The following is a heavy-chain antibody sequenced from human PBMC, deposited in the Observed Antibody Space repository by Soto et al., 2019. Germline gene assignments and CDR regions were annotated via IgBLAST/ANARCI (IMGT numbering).Heavy chain of an antibody. CDR2: ISGSGGST. D-gene: IGHD6-13*01. Sequence: GGSLRLSCAASGFTFSSYAMSWVRQASGKGLEWVSAISGSGGSTYYADSVKGRFTISRDNSKNTLYLQMNSLRAEDTAVYYCAKDRGPTAAAGPYYYYYGMDVWGQGTTVTVSS. J-gene: IGHJ6*02. V-gene: IGHV3-23*01. CDR1: GFTFSSYA. CDR3: AKDRGPTAAAGPYYYYYGMDV.